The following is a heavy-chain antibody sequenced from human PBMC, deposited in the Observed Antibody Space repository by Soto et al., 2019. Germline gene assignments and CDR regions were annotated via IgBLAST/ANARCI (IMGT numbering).Heavy chain of an antibody. D-gene: IGHD3-22*01. J-gene: IGHJ3*02. CDR1: GFTFSSYA. V-gene: IGHV3-30-3*01. Sequence: VGSLRLSCAASGFTFSSYAMHWVRQAPGKGLEWVAVISYDGSNKYYADSVKGRFTISRDNSKNTLYLQMNSLRAEDTAVYYCARGENYYDSSGYYYSHAFDIWGQGTMVTVSS. CDR3: ARGENYYDSSGYYYSHAFDI. CDR2: ISYDGSNK.